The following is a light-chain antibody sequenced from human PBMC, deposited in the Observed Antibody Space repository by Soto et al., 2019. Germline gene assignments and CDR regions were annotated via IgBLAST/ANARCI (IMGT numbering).Light chain of an antibody. CDR2: ATS. Sequence: DIQMTQSPSSLSASVGDRVSISCRASQSVGAYLSWYQQRPGQAPKLLIYATSTLMGGVPPRFVGSGAGTDFTLTFLSLQPEDFATYYCFQSLATPFTFGGGTRVETK. V-gene: IGKV1-39*01. J-gene: IGKJ4*01. CDR1: QSVGAY. CDR3: FQSLATPFT.